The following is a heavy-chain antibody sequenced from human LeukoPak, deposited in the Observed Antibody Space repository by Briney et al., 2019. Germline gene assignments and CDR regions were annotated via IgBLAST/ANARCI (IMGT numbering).Heavy chain of an antibody. J-gene: IGHJ3*02. V-gene: IGHV4-59*01. Sequence: TSETLSLTCTVSGGSISSYYWSWIRQPPGKRLEWIGYIYYSGSTSYNPSLKSRVTISVDTSENQISLKLSSVTAADTAVYYCARDLGVMVRAFDIWGQGTMVTVSS. D-gene: IGHD5-18*01. CDR1: GGSISSYY. CDR3: ARDLGVMVRAFDI. CDR2: IYYSGST.